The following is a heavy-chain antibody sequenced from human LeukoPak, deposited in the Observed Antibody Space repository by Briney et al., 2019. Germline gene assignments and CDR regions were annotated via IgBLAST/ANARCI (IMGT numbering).Heavy chain of an antibody. D-gene: IGHD4-17*01. V-gene: IGHV4-39*07. J-gene: IGHJ3*02. CDR3: ASSDYGNGKAFDI. Sequence: SQTLSLTCTVSGGSISSGSYYWSWIRQPPGKGLEWHGSIYHSGSTYYNPSRKSRVTISVDTSKNQFSLKLSSVAAADTAVYYCASSDYGNGKAFDIWGQGTMVTVSS. CDR1: GGSISSGSYY. CDR2: IYHSGST.